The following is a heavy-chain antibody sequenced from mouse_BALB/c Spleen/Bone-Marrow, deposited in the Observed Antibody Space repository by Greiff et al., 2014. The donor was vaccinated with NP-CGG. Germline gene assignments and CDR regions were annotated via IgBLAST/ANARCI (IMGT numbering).Heavy chain of an antibody. CDR2: SRNEAKDYTT. D-gene: IGHD2-10*02. J-gene: IGHJ3*01. V-gene: IGHV7-1*02. CDR3: ARDVGYGNYFVY. CDR1: GFTFSDFY. Sequence: EVKLQESGGGLVQPGGSLRLSCATSGFTFSDFYMEWVRQPPGKRLEWIAASRNEAKDYTTEYSASVKGRFIVSRDTSQSILYLQMNALRAEDTAIYYCARDVGYGNYFVYWGQGTLVTVSA.